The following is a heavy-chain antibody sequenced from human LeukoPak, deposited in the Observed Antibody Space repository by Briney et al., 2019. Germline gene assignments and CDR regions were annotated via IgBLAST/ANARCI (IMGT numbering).Heavy chain of an antibody. CDR2: INESGST. V-gene: IGHV4-34*01. CDR1: GGSFSGYY. Sequence: SSETLSLTRAVYGGSFSGYYWSWIRQPPGKGLEWLGEINESGSTNYNPSLKSRVTISVDTSKNQLSLKLSSVTAADTAVYYCAREDYGDYYRLFDYWGQGTLVIVSS. J-gene: IGHJ4*02. CDR3: AREDYGDYYRLFDY. D-gene: IGHD4-17*01.